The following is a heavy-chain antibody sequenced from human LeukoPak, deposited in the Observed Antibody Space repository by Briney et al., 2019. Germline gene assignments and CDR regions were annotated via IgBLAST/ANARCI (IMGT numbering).Heavy chain of an antibody. CDR3: ARDSRGYSSGWYVNYGMDV. CDR1: GFTFSSNY. Sequence: GGSLRLSCAASGFTFSSNYMSWVRQARGKGLEWVSVIYSGGSTYYADSVKGRFTISRDNSKNTLYLQMNSLRAEDTAVYYCARDSRGYSSGWYVNYGMDVWGQGTTVTVSS. J-gene: IGHJ6*02. V-gene: IGHV3-66*01. D-gene: IGHD6-19*01. CDR2: IYSGGST.